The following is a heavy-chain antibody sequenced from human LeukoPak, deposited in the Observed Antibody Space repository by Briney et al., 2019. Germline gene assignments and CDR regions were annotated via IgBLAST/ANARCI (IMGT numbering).Heavy chain of an antibody. D-gene: IGHD6-19*01. CDR3: ARGPRYSSGLAQAVALRGLIDY. CDR1: GFTFSSYD. J-gene: IGHJ4*02. V-gene: IGHV3-13*05. Sequence: KSGGSLRLSCAASGFTFSSYDMHWVRQATGKGLEWVSAIGTAGDPYYPGSVKGRFTISRENAKNSLYLQMNSLRAGDTAVYYCARGPRYSSGLAQAVALRGLIDYWGQGTLVTASS. CDR2: IGTAGDP.